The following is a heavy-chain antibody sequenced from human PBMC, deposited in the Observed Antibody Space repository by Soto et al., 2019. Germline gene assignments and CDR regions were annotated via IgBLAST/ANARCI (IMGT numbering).Heavy chain of an antibody. J-gene: IGHJ6*02. D-gene: IGHD2-15*01. CDR2: IIPIFGTP. V-gene: IGHV1-69*01. Sequence: QVLLVQSGAEVKKPGSSVKVSCKASGGTLNNYAISWVRQAPGQGLEWMGGIIPIFGTPNYALKFQGRVTINADESTNTVYMELSSLRAEDTALYFCARGGLSPGSCGGGGCHSDYCYGLDVGGQGTSVTVSS. CDR1: GGTLNNYA. CDR3: ARGGLSPGSCGGGGCHSDYCYGLDV.